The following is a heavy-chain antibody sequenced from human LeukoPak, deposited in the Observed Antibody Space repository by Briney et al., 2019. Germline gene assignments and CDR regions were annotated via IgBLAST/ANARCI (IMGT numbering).Heavy chain of an antibody. CDR2: IYYSGST. CDR3: ARVYYGSGSFRFDP. D-gene: IGHD3-10*01. Sequence: PSETLSLTCTVSGGSISSYYWSWFRQPPGKGLEWIGYIYYSGSTNYNPSLKSRVTISVDTSKNQFSLKLSSVTAADTAVYYCARVYYGSGSFRFDPWGQGTLVTVSS. V-gene: IGHV4-59*01. J-gene: IGHJ5*02. CDR1: GGSISSYY.